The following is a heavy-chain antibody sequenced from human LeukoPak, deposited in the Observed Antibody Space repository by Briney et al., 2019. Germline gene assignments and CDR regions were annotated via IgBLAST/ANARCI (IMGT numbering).Heavy chain of an antibody. J-gene: IGHJ5*02. CDR2: ISGSGGST. D-gene: IGHD3-10*01. V-gene: IGHV3-23*01. CDR1: GSTFSSYA. Sequence: GGSLRLSCAASGSTFSSYAMSWVRQAPGKGLEWVSAISGSGGSTYYADSVKGRFTISRDNSKNTLYLQMNSLRAEDTAVYYCAKGKFMVRGVTGPNWFDPWGQGTLVTVSS. CDR3: AKGKFMVRGVTGPNWFDP.